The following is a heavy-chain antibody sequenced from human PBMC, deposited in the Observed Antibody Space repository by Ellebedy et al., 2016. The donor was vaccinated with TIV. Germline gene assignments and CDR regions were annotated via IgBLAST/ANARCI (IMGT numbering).Heavy chain of an antibody. V-gene: IGHV4-59*08. J-gene: IGHJ4*02. CDR1: GGSFGSVY. D-gene: IGHD3-22*01. CDR2: IHYNGNT. CDR3: ARHLNSGYDY. Sequence: MPSETLSLTCTVSGGSFGSVYWSWIPQPPGKGPERIGYIHYNGNTKYNASLKSRVTISLDTSKNQYSLILSSVTAADTAVYYCARHLNSGYDYWGQGALVTVSS.